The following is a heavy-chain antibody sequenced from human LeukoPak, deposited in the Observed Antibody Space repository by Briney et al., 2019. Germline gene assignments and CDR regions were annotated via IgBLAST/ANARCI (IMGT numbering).Heavy chain of an antibody. V-gene: IGHV3-48*04. CDR1: GFTFSSFG. CDR3: ARLPYMDV. CDR2: ISSSSSAI. J-gene: IGHJ6*03. Sequence: PGGSLGLSCAASGFTFSSFGMNWVRQAPGKGLEWVSYISSSSSAIYYADSVKGRFTISRDNAKNSLYLHMNSLRAEDTAVYYCARLPYMDVWGKGTTVTVSS.